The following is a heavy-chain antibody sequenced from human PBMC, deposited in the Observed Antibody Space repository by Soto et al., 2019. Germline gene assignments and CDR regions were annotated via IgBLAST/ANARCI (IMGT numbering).Heavy chain of an antibody. Sequence: QVQLVQSGAEVKKPGSSVKVSCKASRDAFSKYAFNWVRQAPGQGLEWMGWIIPIFGSRNYAEKFQGRVTITADESTSTAYMERRSLRFEDTAVYYCARGEADLGVWGQGNTVTVS. CDR2: IIPIFGSR. CDR1: RDAFSKYA. V-gene: IGHV1-69*01. D-gene: IGHD3-16*01. CDR3: ARGEADLGV. J-gene: IGHJ6*02.